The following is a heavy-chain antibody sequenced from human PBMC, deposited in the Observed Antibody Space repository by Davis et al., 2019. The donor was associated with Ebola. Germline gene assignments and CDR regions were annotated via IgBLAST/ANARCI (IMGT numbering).Heavy chain of an antibody. J-gene: IGHJ4*02. D-gene: IGHD6-19*01. V-gene: IGHV3-23*01. CDR2: ITGSGGTT. CDR3: AKLREQWLSSNFDY. Sequence: GESLKISCAASGFTFSSYAMSWVRQAPGKGLEWVSGITGSGGTTYYADSGKGRFTISRDNSKNTLYLQMNSLRPEDTAVYYCAKLREQWLSSNFDYWGQGTLVTVSS. CDR1: GFTFSSYA.